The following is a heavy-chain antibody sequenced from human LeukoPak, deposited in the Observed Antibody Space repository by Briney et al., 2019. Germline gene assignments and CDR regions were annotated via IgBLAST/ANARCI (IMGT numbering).Heavy chain of an antibody. J-gene: IGHJ4*02. D-gene: IGHD1-26*01. Sequence: GGPLRLSCAVSRFTFDDYGMSWVRQAPGKGLEWVSGINWNGGSTGYADSVKGRFTISRDNAKNSLYLQMDSLRAEDTAVYYCTRDHLGATMEFDSWGQGALVTVSS. CDR2: INWNGGST. CDR3: TRDHLGATMEFDS. V-gene: IGHV3-20*04. CDR1: RFTFDDYG.